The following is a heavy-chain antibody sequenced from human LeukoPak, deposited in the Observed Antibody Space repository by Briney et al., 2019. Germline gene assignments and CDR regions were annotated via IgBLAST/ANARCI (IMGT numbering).Heavy chain of an antibody. CDR1: GGTFSSYA. CDR3: ARVLAARRIRNWFDP. Sequence: ASVNVSCKASGGTFSSYAISWVRQAPGQGLEWMGRIIPIFGTANYAQKFQGRVTITADESTSTAYMELSGLRSEDTAVYYCARVLAARRIRNWFDPWGQGTLVTVSS. CDR2: IIPIFGTA. J-gene: IGHJ5*02. V-gene: IGHV1-69*15. D-gene: IGHD6-6*01.